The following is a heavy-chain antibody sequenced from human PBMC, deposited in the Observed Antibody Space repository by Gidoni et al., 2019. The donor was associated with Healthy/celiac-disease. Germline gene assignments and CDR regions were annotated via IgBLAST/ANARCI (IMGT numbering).Heavy chain of an antibody. CDR1: GFPFSSYS. CDR2: ISGSGGST. V-gene: IGHV3-23*01. CDR3: AKDSVLGYGDYYFDY. Sequence: EVQLLESGGGLVQPGGSLRLSCAASGFPFSSYSMSWVRQAPGQGLEWVSAISGSGGSTYYADSVKGRFTISRDNSKNTLYLQMNSLRAEDTAVYYCAKDSVLGYGDYYFDYWGQGTLVTVSS. J-gene: IGHJ4*02. D-gene: IGHD4-17*01.